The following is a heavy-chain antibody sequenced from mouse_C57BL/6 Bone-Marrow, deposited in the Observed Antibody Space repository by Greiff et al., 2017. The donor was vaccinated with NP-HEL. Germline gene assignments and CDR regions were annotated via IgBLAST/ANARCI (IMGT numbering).Heavy chain of an antibody. CDR1: GFTFTDYY. CDR3: ATYIWDYFDY. V-gene: IGHV7-3*01. J-gene: IGHJ2*01. D-gene: IGHD1-1*02. CDR2: IRNNANGSTT. Sequence: EVKLVEPGGGLVQPGGSLSLSCAASGFTFTDYYMSWVRQPPGQALEWLGFIRNNANGSTTDQSASVKGRFTISRDNSQSILYLQLNALRADDSAALYCATYIWDYFDYWGQGTTLTVSS.